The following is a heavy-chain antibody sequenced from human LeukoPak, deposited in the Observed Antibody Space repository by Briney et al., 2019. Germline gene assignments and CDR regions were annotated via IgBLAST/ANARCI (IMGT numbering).Heavy chain of an antibody. D-gene: IGHD3-22*01. CDR3: AKGGSITMIEIDY. V-gene: IGHV3-11*01. CDR1: GFTFSDYY. CDR2: ISSSGSTI. J-gene: IGHJ4*02. Sequence: GGSLRLSCAASGFTFSDYYMSWIRQAPGKGLEWVSYISSSGSTIYYADSVKGRFTISRDNSKNTLYLQMNSLRAEDTAVYYCAKGGSITMIEIDYWGQGTLVTVSS.